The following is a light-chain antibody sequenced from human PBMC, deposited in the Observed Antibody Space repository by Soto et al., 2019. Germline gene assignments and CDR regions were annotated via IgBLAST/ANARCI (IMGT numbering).Light chain of an antibody. J-gene: IGKJ1*01. CDR1: QSVSGN. CDR3: QQYNNWPQT. V-gene: IGKV3-15*01. Sequence: EIVMTQSPATLSVSPGERATLSCMASQSVSGNLAWYQQKPGQAPRLLIYGASTRATGIPARFSGSGSGTEFTLTISSLQSEDFAVYYCQQYNNWPQTFGQGTKVEIK. CDR2: GAS.